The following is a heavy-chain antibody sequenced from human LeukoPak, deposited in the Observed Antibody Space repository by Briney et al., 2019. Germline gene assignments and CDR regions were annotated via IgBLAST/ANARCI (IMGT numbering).Heavy chain of an antibody. Sequence: PGGSLRLSCAASGFTFSTYAMSWVRQAPGKGLEWVSGISGSGGSTYNADSVRGRFTISRDSSQNTVCLQMNSLRVEDTAIYYCARSPPNGPLRYHFDSWGQGTLVTVSS. CDR2: ISGSGGST. J-gene: IGHJ4*02. CDR3: ARSPPNGPLRYHFDS. CDR1: GFTFSTYA. D-gene: IGHD4-17*01. V-gene: IGHV3-23*01.